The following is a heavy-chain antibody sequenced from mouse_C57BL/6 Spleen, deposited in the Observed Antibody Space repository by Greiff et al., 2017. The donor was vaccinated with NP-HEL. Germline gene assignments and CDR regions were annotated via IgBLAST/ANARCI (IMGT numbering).Heavy chain of an antibody. J-gene: IGHJ1*03. CDR3: AKGVYYYCSSYGNWYFDV. D-gene: IGHD1-1*01. CDR1: GYTFTSYW. Sequence: QVQLQQPGAELVRPGSSVKLSCKASGYTFTSYWMHWVKQRPIQGLEWIGNIDPSDSETHYNQKFKDKATLTVDKSSSTAYMQLSSLTSDDSAVYYCAKGVYYYCSSYGNWYFDVWGTGTTVTVSS. V-gene: IGHV1-52*01. CDR2: IDPSDSET.